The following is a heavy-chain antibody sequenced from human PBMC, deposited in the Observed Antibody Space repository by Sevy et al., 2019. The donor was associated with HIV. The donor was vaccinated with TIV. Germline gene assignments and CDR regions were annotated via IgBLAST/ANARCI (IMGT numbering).Heavy chain of an antibody. CDR1: GYTFTGYY. CDR2: INPDRGGP. Sequence: ASVKVSCKASGYTFTGYYMHWMRQAPGQGREWMGWINPDRGGPTYAPKFQGRVTLTRVTSISTAYMDLSRLKSDDTAVYYCVRDDRDGYFEYWGQGTLVTVSS. J-gene: IGHJ4*02. CDR3: VRDDRDGYFEY. V-gene: IGHV1-2*02.